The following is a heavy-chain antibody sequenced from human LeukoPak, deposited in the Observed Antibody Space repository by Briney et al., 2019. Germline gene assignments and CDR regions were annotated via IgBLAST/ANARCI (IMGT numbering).Heavy chain of an antibody. V-gene: IGHV4-39*07. CDR1: GGSISSSSYY. J-gene: IGHJ4*02. CDR2: IYYSGTT. D-gene: IGHD6-19*01. CDR3: ARGTLYRGWSYYLDF. Sequence: SETLSLTCTVSGGSISSSSYYWGWIRQPPGKGLEWIGSIYYSGTTSYNPSLKGRVTISVDMSKNHFSLRLRSVTAADTAMYYCARGTLYRGWSYYLDFWGQGSQVTVSS.